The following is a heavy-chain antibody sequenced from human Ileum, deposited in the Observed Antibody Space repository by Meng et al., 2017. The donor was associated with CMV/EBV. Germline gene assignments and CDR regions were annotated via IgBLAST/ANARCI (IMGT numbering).Heavy chain of an antibody. Sequence: QVQLWRAGAAVNEPGAPVTIFCKASGYPLTSFGISWVRQAPGQGLEWMGWVDPNSGGTNYAQKFQGRVTMTRDTSINTAYMELSRLRSDDTAVYYCARKMGVYYFDYWGQGTLVTVSS. CDR1: GYPLTSFG. J-gene: IGHJ4*02. CDR3: ARKMGVYYFDY. V-gene: IGHV1-2*02. CDR2: VDPNSGGT. D-gene: IGHD2-8*02.